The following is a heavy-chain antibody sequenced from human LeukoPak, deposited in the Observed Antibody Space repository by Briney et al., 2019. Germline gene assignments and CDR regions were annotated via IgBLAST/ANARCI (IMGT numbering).Heavy chain of an antibody. V-gene: IGHV3-30-3*01. CDR3: ASTVRAWIQTKTADFDY. CDR1: GFTFSSYW. Sequence: GGSLRLSCAASGFTFSSYWMHWVRQAPGKGLEWVAVISYDGSNKYYADSVKGRFTISRDNSKNTLYLQMNSLRAEDTAVYYCASTVRAWIQTKTADFDYWGQGTLVTVSS. J-gene: IGHJ4*02. CDR2: ISYDGSNK. D-gene: IGHD5-18*01.